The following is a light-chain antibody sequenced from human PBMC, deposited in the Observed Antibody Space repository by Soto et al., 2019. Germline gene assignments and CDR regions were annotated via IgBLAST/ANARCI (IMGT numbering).Light chain of an antibody. V-gene: IGKV4-1*01. J-gene: IGKJ4*01. Sequence: DIVMTQSPDSLAVSLGERATINCKSSQSVFYSSKNTNDLAWYQQRPGQPPKLLIYRASTRESGVPDRFSGSGSGTDFTLTISSLQTEDVAVYYCQQYYSTPLTFGRGTKVEIK. CDR2: RAS. CDR1: QSVFYSSKNTND. CDR3: QQYYSTPLT.